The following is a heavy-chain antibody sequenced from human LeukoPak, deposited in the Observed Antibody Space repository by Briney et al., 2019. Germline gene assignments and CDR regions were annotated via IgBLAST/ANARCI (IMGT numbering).Heavy chain of an antibody. J-gene: IGHJ5*02. V-gene: IGHV1-2*02. D-gene: IGHD2-2*01. Sequence: ASVKVSCKASGYTFTGYYMHWVRQAPGQGLEWMGWINPNSGGTNYAQKFQGRVTMTRDTSISTAYMELSRLRSDDTAVYYCARALVGLGQALLRCLLTTAAAIDPWGQGTLVTVSS. CDR3: ARALVGLGQALLRCLLTTAAAIDP. CDR1: GYTFTGYY. CDR2: INPNSGGT.